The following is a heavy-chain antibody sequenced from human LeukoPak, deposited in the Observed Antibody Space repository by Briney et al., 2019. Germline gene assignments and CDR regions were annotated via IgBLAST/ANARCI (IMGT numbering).Heavy chain of an antibody. Sequence: GGSLRLSCAASGFSFSSYGMSWVRQAPGKGLEWVPGISGSGGSTYYADSVKGRFTISRDNAKNSLYLQMNSLRAEDTALYHCAREGIAAAGTPFDYWGQGTLVTVSS. CDR1: GFSFSSYG. CDR2: ISGSGGST. V-gene: IGHV3-23*01. CDR3: AREGIAAAGTPFDY. J-gene: IGHJ4*02. D-gene: IGHD6-13*01.